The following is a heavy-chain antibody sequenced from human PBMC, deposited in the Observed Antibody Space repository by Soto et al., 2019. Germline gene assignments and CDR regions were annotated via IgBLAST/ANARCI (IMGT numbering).Heavy chain of an antibody. J-gene: IGHJ4*02. CDR1: GFSLSTSGMC. Sequence: SGPTLVNPTQTLTLTCTFSGFSLSTSGMCVSWIRQPPGKALEWLALIDWDDDKYYSTSLKTRLTISKDTSKNQVVLTMTNMDPVDTATYYCVRIRNTRGSGWYYFDYWGQGTLVTVSS. CDR3: VRIRNTRGSGWYYFDY. V-gene: IGHV2-70*01. CDR2: IDWDDDK. D-gene: IGHD6-19*01.